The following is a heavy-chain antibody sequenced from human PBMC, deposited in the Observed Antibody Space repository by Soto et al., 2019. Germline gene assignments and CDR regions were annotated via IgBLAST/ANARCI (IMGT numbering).Heavy chain of an antibody. Sequence: SETLSLTCTVSGGSISSYYWSWIRQPPGKGLEWIGYIYYSGSTNYNPSLKSRITISVDTSKNQFSLKLSSVTAAVTAVYYCASERVSVTPEGLYYYNYYMDVWGKGTTVTVSS. CDR2: IYYSGST. CDR1: GGSISSYY. D-gene: IGHD4-17*01. J-gene: IGHJ6*03. CDR3: ASERVSVTPEGLYYYNYYMDV. V-gene: IGHV4-59*01.